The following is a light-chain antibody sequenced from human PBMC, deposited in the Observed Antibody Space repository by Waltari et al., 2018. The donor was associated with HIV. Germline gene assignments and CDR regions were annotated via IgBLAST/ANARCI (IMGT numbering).Light chain of an antibody. CDR3: QVWDGSSEHPGPV. V-gene: IGLV3-21*02. J-gene: IGLJ7*01. CDR2: DDS. Sequence: SYVLTQAPSVSVAPGQTARITCGGNNIGRKSVQWYQQKSGQAPVLVVYDDSDRPSGIPERFSGSNSGNTATLTLSRVEAGDEADYYCQVWDGSSEHPGPVFGGGTQLTVL. CDR1: NIGRKS.